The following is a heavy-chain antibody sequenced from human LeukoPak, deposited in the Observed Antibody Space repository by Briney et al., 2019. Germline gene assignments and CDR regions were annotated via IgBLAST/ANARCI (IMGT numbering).Heavy chain of an antibody. D-gene: IGHD3-9*01. CDR2: IYHSGST. V-gene: IGHV4-30-2*01. CDR3: ARGDYDILTGYNWFDP. CDR1: GGSISSGGYS. Sequence: TLSLTCAVSGGSISSGGYSWSWIRQPPGKGLEWIGYIYHSGSTYYNPSLKSRVTISVDRSRNQFSLKLSSVTAADTAVYYCARGDYDILTGYNWFDPWGQGTLVTVSS. J-gene: IGHJ5*02.